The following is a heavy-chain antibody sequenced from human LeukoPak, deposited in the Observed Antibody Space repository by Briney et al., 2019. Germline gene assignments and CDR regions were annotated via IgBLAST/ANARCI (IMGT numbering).Heavy chain of an antibody. J-gene: IGHJ4*02. Sequence: PGGSLRLSCAASGFTFSSYGMHWVRQAPGKGLEWVAVVWDDGSSQNYADSWKGRFTISRDNAKNSLYLQMNSLRAEDTAVYYCAREKYLIDYWGQGTLVTVSS. V-gene: IGHV3-33*01. CDR1: GFTFSSYG. D-gene: IGHD2-2*01. CDR2: VWDDGSSQ. CDR3: AREKYLIDY.